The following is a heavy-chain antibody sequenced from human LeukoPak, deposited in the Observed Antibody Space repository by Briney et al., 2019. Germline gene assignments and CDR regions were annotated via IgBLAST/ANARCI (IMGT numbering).Heavy chain of an antibody. V-gene: IGHV3-53*01. CDR1: GFTVSSNY. J-gene: IGHJ6*02. CDR3: ARDAYDNYGMDV. CDR2: IYSGGST. Sequence: GGSLRLSCAASGFTVSSNYMSWVRQAPGKGLEWVSVIYSGGSTYYADSVKGRFTISRDNSKNTLYLQMNSLRAEDTAVYYCARDAYDNYGMDVWGQGTTVTVSS.